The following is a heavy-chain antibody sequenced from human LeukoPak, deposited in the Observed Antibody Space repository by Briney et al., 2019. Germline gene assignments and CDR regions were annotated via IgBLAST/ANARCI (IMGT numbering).Heavy chain of an antibody. J-gene: IGHJ4*02. CDR2: IKQDGSEK. CDR1: GFTFSSYW. D-gene: IGHD3-10*01. Sequence: GGSLRLSCAASGFTFSSYWMSWVRQAPGKGLEWVANIKQDGSEKYYVDSVKGRFTISRDNAKKSLYLQMNSLRAEDTAVYYCARDWGLWFGELSGEDYWGQGTLVTVSS. V-gene: IGHV3-7*03. CDR3: ARDWGLWFGELSGEDY.